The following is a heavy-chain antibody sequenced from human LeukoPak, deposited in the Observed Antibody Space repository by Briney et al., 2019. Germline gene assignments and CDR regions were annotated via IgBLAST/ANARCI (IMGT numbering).Heavy chain of an antibody. V-gene: IGHV4-4*02. D-gene: IGHD3-10*01. J-gene: IGHJ5*02. Sequence: SETLSLTCAVSGGSISSSNWWSWVRQPPGKGLEWIGEIYHSGSTNYNPSLKSRVTISVDKSKNQFSLKLNSVTAADTAVYYCARDPYGSGYNWFDPWGQGTLVTVSS. CDR1: GGSISSSNW. CDR3: ARDPYGSGYNWFDP. CDR2: IYHSGST.